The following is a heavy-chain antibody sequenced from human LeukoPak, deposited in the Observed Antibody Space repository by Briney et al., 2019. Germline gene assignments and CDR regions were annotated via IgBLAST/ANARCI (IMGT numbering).Heavy chain of an antibody. J-gene: IGHJ5*02. CDR3: ARGGSGSYYNPGWFDP. CDR2: IYHSGST. Sequence: SETLSLTCAVSGGSISSGGYSWSWIRQPPGKGLEWIGYIYHSGSTYYNPSLKSRVTISVVRSKNQFSLKLSSVTAADTAVYYCARGGSGSYYNPGWFDPWGQGTLVTVSS. CDR1: GGSISSGGYS. D-gene: IGHD3-10*01. V-gene: IGHV4-30-2*01.